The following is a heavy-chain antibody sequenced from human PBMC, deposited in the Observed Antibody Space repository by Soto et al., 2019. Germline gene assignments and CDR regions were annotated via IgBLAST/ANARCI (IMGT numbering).Heavy chain of an antibody. CDR2: ISISGTII. J-gene: IGHJ5*02. Sequence: GGSLRLSCEGSGFIFSDYEMNWVRHVPGKGLEWISYISISGTIIHYADSVKGRFTISRDNAKNSVYLQMNSLRVEDTAIYYCAREGGFDWFYPWGQGILVTVSS. CDR3: AREGGFDWFYP. CDR1: GFIFSDYE. V-gene: IGHV3-48*03.